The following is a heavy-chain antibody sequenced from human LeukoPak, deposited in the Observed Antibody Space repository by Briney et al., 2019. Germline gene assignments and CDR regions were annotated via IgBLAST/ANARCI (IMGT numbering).Heavy chain of an antibody. CDR3: ARDGFSSSWGLAY. J-gene: IGHJ4*02. CDR2: IYSGGST. V-gene: IGHV3-53*01. D-gene: IGHD6-13*01. Sequence: GGSLRLSCAASGFTVSSNYMSWVRQAPGKGLEWVPVIYSGGSTHYAASVKGRSTISRDNSKNTLYLQMNSLRVEDTAVYYCARDGFSSSWGLAYWGQGTLVTVSS. CDR1: GFTVSSNY.